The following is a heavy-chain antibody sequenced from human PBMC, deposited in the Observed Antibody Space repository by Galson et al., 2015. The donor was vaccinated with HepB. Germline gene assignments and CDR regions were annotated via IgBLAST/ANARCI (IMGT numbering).Heavy chain of an antibody. D-gene: IGHD1-26*01. Sequence: SVKVSCKVSGYTLTELSMHWVRQAPGKGLEWMGGFDPEDGETIYAQKFQGRVTMTEDTSTDTAYMELSSLRSEDTAVYYCATPSGSLRVFSFDIWGQGTMVTVSS. CDR2: FDPEDGET. V-gene: IGHV1-24*01. CDR3: ATPSGSLRVFSFDI. CDR1: GYTLTELS. J-gene: IGHJ3*02.